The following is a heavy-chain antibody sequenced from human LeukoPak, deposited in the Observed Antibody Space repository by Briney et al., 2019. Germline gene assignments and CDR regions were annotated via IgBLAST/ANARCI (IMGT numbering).Heavy chain of an antibody. CDR3: ARDNLPRFYYDFWSGCPFDAFDI. D-gene: IGHD3-3*01. CDR2: IYYSGST. Sequence: SETLSLTCTVSGGSISSGDYYWSWIRQPPGKGLEWIGYIYYSGSTYYNPSLKSRVTISVDTSKNQFSLKLSSVTAADTAVYYCARDNLPRFYYDFWSGCPFDAFDIWGQGTMVTVSS. V-gene: IGHV4-30-4*08. J-gene: IGHJ3*02. CDR1: GGSISSGDYY.